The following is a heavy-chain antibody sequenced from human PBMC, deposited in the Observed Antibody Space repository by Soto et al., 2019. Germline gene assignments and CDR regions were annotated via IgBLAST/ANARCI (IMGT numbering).Heavy chain of an antibody. CDR1: GGSISSYY. Sequence: SETLSLTCTVSGGSISSYYWNWIRQPPGKGLEWIGSMYYRGSTNNNPSPKSRVTISVDTSKNQLSLKVTPVTAADTAVYYCTSELRAHGAFDIWGQGTKVTVSS. V-gene: IGHV4-59*01. D-gene: IGHD4-17*01. CDR3: TSELRAHGAFDI. J-gene: IGHJ3*02. CDR2: MYYRGST.